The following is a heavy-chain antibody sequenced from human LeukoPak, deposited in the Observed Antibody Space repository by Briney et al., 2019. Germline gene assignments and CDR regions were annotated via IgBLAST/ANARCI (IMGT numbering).Heavy chain of an antibody. CDR3: ARGMVATPLPCYYYYGMDV. D-gene: IGHD5-12*01. CDR2: IKQDGSEK. V-gene: IGHV3-7*01. CDR1: GFTFSSYW. J-gene: IGHJ6*02. Sequence: PGGSLRLSCAASGFTFSSYWMSWVRQAPGKGLEWVANIKQDGSEKYYVDSVKGRFTISRDNAKNSLYLQMNSLRAEDTAVYYCARGMVATPLPCYYYYGMDVWGQGTTVTVSS.